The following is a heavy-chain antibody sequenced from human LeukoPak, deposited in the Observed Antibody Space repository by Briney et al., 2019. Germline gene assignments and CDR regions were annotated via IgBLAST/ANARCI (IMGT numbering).Heavy chain of an antibody. CDR3: AKVTFEGVDP. CDR1: GFTFSSYV. J-gene: IGHJ5*02. D-gene: IGHD2/OR15-2a*01. Sequence: GGSLRLSCAASGFTFSSYVMSWVRQAPGKGLEWVSGISGSGGRTYYADSVKGRFTISRDNSKNTLYPQMNSLRAEDTALYYCAKVTFEGVDPWGQGTLVTVSS. V-gene: IGHV3-23*01. CDR2: ISGSGGRT.